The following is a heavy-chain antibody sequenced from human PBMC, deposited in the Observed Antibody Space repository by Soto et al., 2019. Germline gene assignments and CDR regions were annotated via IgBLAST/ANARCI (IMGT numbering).Heavy chain of an antibody. CDR2: IWYDGSNK. V-gene: IGHV3-33*01. D-gene: IGHD1-1*01. CDR1: GFPFSSYG. J-gene: IGHJ6*02. Sequence: PGGSLSLSCAASGFPFSSYGMHWVRQAPGKGLEWVAVIWYDGSNKYYADSVKGRFTISRDNSKNTLYLQMNSLRAEDTAVYYCARDGIGYYYGMDVWGQGTTVTVSS. CDR3: ARDGIGYYYGMDV.